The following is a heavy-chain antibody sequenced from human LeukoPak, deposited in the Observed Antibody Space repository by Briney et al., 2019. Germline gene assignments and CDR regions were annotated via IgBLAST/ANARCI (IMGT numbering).Heavy chain of an antibody. J-gene: IGHJ6*02. CDR1: GGSISSSNW. Sequence: PSGTLSLTCAVSGGSISSSNWWSWVRQPPGKGLEWIGEIYHSGSTNYNPSLKSRVTISVDKSKNQFSLKLSSVTAADTAVYYCARADTLVRGVPYGMDVWGQGTTVTVSS. V-gene: IGHV4-4*02. CDR3: ARADTLVRGVPYGMDV. CDR2: IYHSGST. D-gene: IGHD3-10*01.